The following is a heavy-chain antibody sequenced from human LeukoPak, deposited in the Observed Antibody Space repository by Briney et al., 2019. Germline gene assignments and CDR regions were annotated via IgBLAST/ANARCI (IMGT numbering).Heavy chain of an antibody. Sequence: ASVKVSCKASGYTFTSYAMHWVRQAPGQRLEWMGWINAGNGNTKYSQKFQGRVTITRDTSASTAYMELSSLRSEDTAVYYCARVDSYGDYVLDYWGQGTLVTVSS. CDR2: INAGNGNT. J-gene: IGHJ4*02. CDR3: ARVDSYGDYVLDY. D-gene: IGHD4-17*01. CDR1: GYTFTSYA. V-gene: IGHV1-3*01.